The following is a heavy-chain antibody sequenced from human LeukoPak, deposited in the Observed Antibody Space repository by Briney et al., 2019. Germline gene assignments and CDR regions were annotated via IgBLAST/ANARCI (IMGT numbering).Heavy chain of an antibody. J-gene: IGHJ4*02. CDR3: TRLSAVNCSSTGCYLVDY. D-gene: IGHD2-2*01. CDR1: GFTFSGSA. CDR2: IRSKANSYAT. V-gene: IGHV3-73*01. Sequence: GGSLRLSCAASGFTFSGSAMHWVRQASGKGLEWVGRIRSKANSYATAYAASVKGRFTISRDDSKNTAYLQMNSLKTEDTAVYYCTRLSAVNCSSTGCYLVDYWGQGTLVTVSS.